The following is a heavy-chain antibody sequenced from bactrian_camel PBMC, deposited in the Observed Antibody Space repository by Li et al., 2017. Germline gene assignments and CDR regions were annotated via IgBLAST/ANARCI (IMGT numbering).Heavy chain of an antibody. D-gene: IGHD5*01. Sequence: QLVESGGGLVQPGGSLRLSCAASGFTFSSRDMSWVRQVPGKGLEWVSLINVYGGSTNSADSVKGRFTISRDDAKNTLYLQLNSLKTEDTAMYYCAKDYVDGLGIDYWGQGTQVTVS. CDR2: INVYGGST. V-gene: IGHV3S40*01. CDR1: GFTFSSRD. J-gene: IGHJ4*01. CDR3: AKDYVDGLGIDY.